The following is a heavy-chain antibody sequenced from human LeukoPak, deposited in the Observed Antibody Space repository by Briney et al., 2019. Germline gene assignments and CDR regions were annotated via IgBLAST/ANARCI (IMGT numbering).Heavy chain of an antibody. D-gene: IGHD3-10*01. CDR3: ARGYGAGNYRRPYYGMDV. CDR2: LNWNGDVT. V-gene: IGHV3-20*04. CDR1: GFTFNDYG. Sequence: GGSLRLSCAASGFTFNDYGMTWVRQAPGKGLEWVSGLNWNGDVTRYADAVKGRFTISRDNTKNSLYLQMDSLRAEDTAFYYCARGYGAGNYRRPYYGMDVWGQGTTVTVPS. J-gene: IGHJ6*02.